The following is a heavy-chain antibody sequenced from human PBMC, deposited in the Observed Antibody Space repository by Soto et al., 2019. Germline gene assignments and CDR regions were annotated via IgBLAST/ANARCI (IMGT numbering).Heavy chain of an antibody. J-gene: IGHJ4*02. Sequence: PSETLSLTCAVSGVSISSSIYYWGWIRHPPGKGLEWIGTIYYGGISYSNPSLKSRVTISLDTSKNQFSLTLTSVTAADTAVYYCARHGSYWGQGTLVTVSS. CDR1: GVSISSSIYY. CDR3: ARHGSY. V-gene: IGHV4-39*01. CDR2: IYYGGIS.